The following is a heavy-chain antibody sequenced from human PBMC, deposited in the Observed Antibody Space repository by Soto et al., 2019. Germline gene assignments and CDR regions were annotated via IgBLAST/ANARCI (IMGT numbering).Heavy chain of an antibody. J-gene: IGHJ5*02. V-gene: IGHV4-4*07. CDR2: LNTYGNT. CDR1: GGSISSYR. Sequence: SETMSLTCTVSGGSISSYRWSWIRQPAGKGLEWIGRLNTYGNTHYNPSLKSRVTVSVDTSRNQFFLTLRSVTAADSAVYHCGRESGETWDYEASWGQGTPVTVSS. CDR3: GRESGETWDYEAS. D-gene: IGHD1-7*01.